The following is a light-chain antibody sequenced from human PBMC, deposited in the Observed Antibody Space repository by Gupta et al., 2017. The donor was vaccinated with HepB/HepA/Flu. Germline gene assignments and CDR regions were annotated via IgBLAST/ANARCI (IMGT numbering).Light chain of an antibody. CDR2: MLS. CDR3: VQGSYRPHT. V-gene: IGKV2-30*02. J-gene: IGKJ2*01. Sequence: DVVMTQSPLSLAVTLGQPASLSCRSSQSLVHSSGNTFLTWFQQRPGQSPRRLIYMLSNRESGVPDRFSGSGSGTDFTLKISRVEAEDVGVYYCVQGSYRPHTFGQGTKLEIE. CDR1: QSLVHSSGNTF.